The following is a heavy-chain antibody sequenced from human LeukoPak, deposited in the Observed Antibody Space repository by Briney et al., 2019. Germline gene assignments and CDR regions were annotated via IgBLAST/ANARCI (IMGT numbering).Heavy chain of an antibody. V-gene: IGHV3-30*02. Sequence: PGGCLRLSCAASGFTFSSYGLHWVRQAPGRGLEWVAFIRYDGNNKYYADSVKGRFTISGDNSKNTLYLQMNSLRTEDTAVYYCAKATVGASEIHYWAQGTQVTVSS. CDR2: IRYDGNNK. D-gene: IGHD1-26*01. CDR3: AKATVGASEIHY. J-gene: IGHJ4*02. CDR1: GFTFSSYG.